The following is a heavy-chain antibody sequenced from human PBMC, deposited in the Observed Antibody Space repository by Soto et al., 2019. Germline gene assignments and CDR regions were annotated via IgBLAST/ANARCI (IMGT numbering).Heavy chain of an antibody. Sequence: ASVKVSCKASGYTFTSYDINWVRQATGQGLEWMGWMNPNSGNAGYAQKFQGRVTMTRNTSISTAYMELSSLRSEDTAVYYGARGILPSNWFDPWGQGTLVTVSS. CDR1: GYTFTSYD. CDR3: ARGILPSNWFDP. V-gene: IGHV1-8*01. J-gene: IGHJ5*02. CDR2: MNPNSGNA.